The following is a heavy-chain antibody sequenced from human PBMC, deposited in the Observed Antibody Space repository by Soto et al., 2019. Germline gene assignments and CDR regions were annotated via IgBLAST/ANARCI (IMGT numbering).Heavy chain of an antibody. CDR1: GGSISSGDYY. Sequence: TSDTLSLTCTVSGGSISSGDYYWSWIRQPPGKGLEWIGHIDNSGSTPYNPSLKSRFTISLDTSKNQFSLKLSSVTAADTAVYYCARARGVNYDSEGVDAFDIWGQGTLVTVSS. CDR2: IDNSGST. D-gene: IGHD3-22*01. J-gene: IGHJ3*02. V-gene: IGHV4-30-4*02. CDR3: ARARGVNYDSEGVDAFDI.